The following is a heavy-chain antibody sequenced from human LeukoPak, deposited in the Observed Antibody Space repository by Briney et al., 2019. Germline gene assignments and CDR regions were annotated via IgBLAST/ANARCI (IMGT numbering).Heavy chain of an antibody. Sequence: ASVKVSCKASGYTFTGYYMDWVRQAPGQGLEWMGRINPNSGGTNYVQKFQGRVTMTRDTSISTAYMELSRLRSDDTAVYYCARRLRYFDYFDWFTALAFDIWGQGTMVTVSS. D-gene: IGHD3-9*01. CDR2: INPNSGGT. V-gene: IGHV1-2*06. CDR1: GYTFTGYY. CDR3: ARRLRYFDYFDWFTALAFDI. J-gene: IGHJ3*02.